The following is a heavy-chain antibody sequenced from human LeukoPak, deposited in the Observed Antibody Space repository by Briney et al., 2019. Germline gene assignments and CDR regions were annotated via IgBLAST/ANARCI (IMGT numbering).Heavy chain of an antibody. CDR3: AKSGGVNWFDP. V-gene: IGHV1-18*01. CDR2: ISAYNGNT. CDR1: GYTFTSYG. D-gene: IGHD3-10*01. J-gene: IGHJ5*02. Sequence: GASVKVSCKASGYTFTSYGISWVRQAPGQGLEWMGWISAYNGNTNYAQKLQGRVTMTTDTSTSTAYMELSRLGSDDTAVYYCAKSGGVNWFDPWGQGTLVTVSS.